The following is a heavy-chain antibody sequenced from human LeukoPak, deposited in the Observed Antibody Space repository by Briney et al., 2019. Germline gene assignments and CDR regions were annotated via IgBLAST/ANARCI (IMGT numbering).Heavy chain of an antibody. D-gene: IGHD2-8*01. CDR3: ARLAFCTNAVCFSNYYYSMDV. CDR1: GYSLTSYW. V-gene: IGHV5-51*01. CDR2: IYPDDSDT. J-gene: IGHJ6*03. Sequence: PGESLKISCKGSGYSLTSYWIGWVRQMPGKGLEWMGIIYPDDSDTKYSPSFQGQVTISADKSISTAYLQWSSLKASDTAMYYCARLAFCTNAVCFSNYYYSMDVWGRGTTVTVSS.